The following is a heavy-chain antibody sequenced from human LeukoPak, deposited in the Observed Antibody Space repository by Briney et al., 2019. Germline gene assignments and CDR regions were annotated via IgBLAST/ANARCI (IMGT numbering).Heavy chain of an antibody. CDR2: ISYGGST. V-gene: IGHV4-59*01. CDR3: ARGIFGMVLNAFDL. J-gene: IGHJ3*01. CDR1: GGSISSYY. Sequence: SETLSPTCTVSGGSISSYYWTWIRQPPGRGLEWVGYISYGGSTNYNPSLKSRVTISVDTSTNQFSLKLSSVTAADTAVYYCARGIFGMVLNAFDLWGRGTMVTVSS. D-gene: IGHD3-3*01.